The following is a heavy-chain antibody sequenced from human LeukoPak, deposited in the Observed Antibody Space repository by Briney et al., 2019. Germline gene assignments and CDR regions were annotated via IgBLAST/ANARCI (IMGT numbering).Heavy chain of an antibody. J-gene: IGHJ4*02. CDR2: IYTSEST. V-gene: IGHV4-4*07. D-gene: IGHD3-22*01. Sequence: SETLSLTCTVSGGSISSYYWSRIRQPAGKGLDWIGRIYTSESTNYSPSLKSRVTMSVDTSKNQFSLKLSSVTAADTAVYYCARHPTYYYDSSGYSDYWGQGTLVTVSS. CDR1: GGSISSYY. CDR3: ARHPTYYYDSSGYSDY.